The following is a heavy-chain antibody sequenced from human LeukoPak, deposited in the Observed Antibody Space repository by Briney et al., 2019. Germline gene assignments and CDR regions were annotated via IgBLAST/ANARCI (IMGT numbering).Heavy chain of an antibody. CDR3: ANPPPGDSSSWAVPYYFDY. D-gene: IGHD6-13*01. J-gene: IGHJ4*02. V-gene: IGHV3-23*01. Sequence: PGGSLTLSCAASGFTFSSYAMSWVRQAPGKGLEWVSAISGSGGSTYYADSVKCRFTMNRENSKNRLYLQMTSLQPEDTAVYYCANPPPGDSSSWAVPYYFDYWGQGTLVTVSS. CDR2: ISGSGGST. CDR1: GFTFSSYA.